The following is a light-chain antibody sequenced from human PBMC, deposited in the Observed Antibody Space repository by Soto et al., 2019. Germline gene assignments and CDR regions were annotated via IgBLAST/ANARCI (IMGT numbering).Light chain of an antibody. Sequence: EIVMTQSPATLSVSPGERATLSCRASQSVSSNLAWYQQKPGQAPRLLIYGASTRATGIPARFSGSGSGTEFTLTISRLQSEEFAVYYGQQYNNWPRTFGGGTTVERK. CDR3: QQYNNWPRT. CDR2: GAS. CDR1: QSVSSN. V-gene: IGKV3-15*01. J-gene: IGKJ4*01.